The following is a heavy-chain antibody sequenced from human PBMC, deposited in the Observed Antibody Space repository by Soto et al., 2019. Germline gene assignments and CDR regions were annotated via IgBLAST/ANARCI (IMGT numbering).Heavy chain of an antibody. Sequence: YWVRWVRQMPGKGLEWMGIIYPGDSDTRYSPSFQGQVTISADKSISTAYLQWSSLKASDTAMYCCARTLGEFDYWGQGTLVTVYS. CDR2: IYPGDSDT. CDR3: ARTLGEFDY. J-gene: IGHJ4*02. D-gene: IGHD3-10*01. V-gene: IGHV5-51*01. CDR1: YW.